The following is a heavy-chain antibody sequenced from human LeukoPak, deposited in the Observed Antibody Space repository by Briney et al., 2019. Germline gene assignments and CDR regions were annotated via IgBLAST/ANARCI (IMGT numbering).Heavy chain of an antibody. V-gene: IGHV3-23*01. J-gene: IGHJ4*02. CDR2: ISGSGGST. CDR1: GFTFSSYA. Sequence: GGSLRLSCAASGFTFSSYAVSWVRQAPGKGLEWVSAISGSGGSTYYADSVKGRFTISRDNSKNTLYLQMNSLRAEDTAVYYCAKDSGYDSPAYYFDYWGQGTLVTVSS. CDR3: AKDSGYDSPAYYFDY. D-gene: IGHD5-12*01.